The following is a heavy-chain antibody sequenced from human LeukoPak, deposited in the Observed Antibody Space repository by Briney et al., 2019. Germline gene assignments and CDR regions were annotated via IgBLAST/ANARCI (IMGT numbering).Heavy chain of an antibody. CDR3: ARVDCSAAFDI. CDR1: GGSISSYY. J-gene: IGHJ3*02. V-gene: IGHV4-59*01. CDR2: IYYSGST. D-gene: IGHD2-15*01. Sequence: SETLSLTCTVSGGSISSYYWSWIRQPPGKGLEWIGYIYYSGSTNYNPSLKSRVTISVDTSKNQFSLKLSSVTAADTAVYYCARVDCSAAFDIWGQGTMVTVSS.